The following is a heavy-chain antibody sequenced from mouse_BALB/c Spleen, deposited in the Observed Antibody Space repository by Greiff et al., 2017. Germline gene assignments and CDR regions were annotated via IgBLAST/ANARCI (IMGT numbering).Heavy chain of an antibody. J-gene: IGHJ3*01. CDR2: ISSGGSYT. CDR1: GFTFISYG. CDR3: AREGYRYDWFAY. Sequence: EVQLVESGGDLLKPGGSLKLSCAASGFTFISYGMSWVRQTPDKRLEWVATISSGGSYTYYPDSVKGRFTISRDNAKNTLYLQMSSLKSEDTAMYYCAREGYRYDWFAYWGQGTLVTVSA. D-gene: IGHD2-14*01. V-gene: IGHV5-6*01.